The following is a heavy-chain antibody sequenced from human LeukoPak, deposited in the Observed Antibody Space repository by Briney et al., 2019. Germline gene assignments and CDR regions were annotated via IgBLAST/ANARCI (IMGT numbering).Heavy chain of an antibody. CDR3: ARDNYYDSSGEVPPLEFDI. V-gene: IGHV3-30-3*01. Sequence: GSLRLSCAASGFTFSSYAMHWVRQAPGKGLEWVAVISYDGSNKYYADSVKGRFTISRDNSKNTLCLQMNSLRAEDTAVYYCARDNYYDSSGEVPPLEFDIWGQGTMVTVSS. CDR2: ISYDGSNK. J-gene: IGHJ3*02. CDR1: GFTFSSYA. D-gene: IGHD3-22*01.